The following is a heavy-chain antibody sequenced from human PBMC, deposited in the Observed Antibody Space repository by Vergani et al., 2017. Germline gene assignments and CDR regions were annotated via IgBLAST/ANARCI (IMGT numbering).Heavy chain of an antibody. V-gene: IGHV5-10-1*03. D-gene: IGHD5-24*01. CDR1: GYSFTSYW. CDR3: ARHGSYGMDV. CDR2: IDPSDSYP. J-gene: IGHJ6*02. Sequence: EVQLVQSGAEVKKPGASLRTSCKGSGYSFTSYWISWVRQMPGKGREWMGRIDPSDSYPNYRPSFQGHVTISADKSSSTAYLQWRSLKASDTAMYYCARHGSYGMDVWGQGTTVTVSS.